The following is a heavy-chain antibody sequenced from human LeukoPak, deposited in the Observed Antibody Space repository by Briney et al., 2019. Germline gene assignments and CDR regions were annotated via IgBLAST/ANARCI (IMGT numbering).Heavy chain of an antibody. CDR1: GYTFTSYG. CDR3: ARGTADILTGYYMPLDY. J-gene: IGHJ4*02. V-gene: IGHV1-18*01. CDR2: ISAYNGNT. Sequence: GASVKVSFKASGYTFTSYGISWVRQAPGQGLEWMGWISAYNGNTNYAQKLQGRVTMTTDTSTSTAYMELRSLRSDDTAVYYCARGTADILTGYYMPLDYWGQGTLVTVSS. D-gene: IGHD3-9*01.